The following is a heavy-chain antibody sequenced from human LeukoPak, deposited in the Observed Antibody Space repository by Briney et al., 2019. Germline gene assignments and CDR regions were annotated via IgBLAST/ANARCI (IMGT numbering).Heavy chain of an antibody. CDR2: INHSGST. J-gene: IGHJ4*02. CDR1: GGSFRGYY. Sequence: PSETLSLTCAVYGGSFRGYYWSWIRQPPGKGLEWIGEINHSGSTNYNPSLKSRVTISVDTSKNQFSLKLSSVTAADTAVYYCARRVVTTSCFDYWGQGTLVTVSS. CDR3: ARRVVTTSCFDY. V-gene: IGHV4-34*01. D-gene: IGHD2-21*02.